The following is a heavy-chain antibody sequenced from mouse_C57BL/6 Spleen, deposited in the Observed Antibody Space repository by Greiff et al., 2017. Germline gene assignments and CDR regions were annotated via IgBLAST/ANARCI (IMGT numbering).Heavy chain of an antibody. CDR1: GYTFTSYT. CDR2: INPSSGYT. Sequence: QVQLKESGAELARPGASVKMSCKASGYTFTSYTMHWVKQRPGQGLEWIGYINPSSGYTKYNQKFKDKATLTADKSSSTAYMQLSSLTSEDSAVYYCARGILDAMDYWGQGTSVTVSS. D-gene: IGHD1-1*01. V-gene: IGHV1-4*01. CDR3: ARGILDAMDY. J-gene: IGHJ4*01.